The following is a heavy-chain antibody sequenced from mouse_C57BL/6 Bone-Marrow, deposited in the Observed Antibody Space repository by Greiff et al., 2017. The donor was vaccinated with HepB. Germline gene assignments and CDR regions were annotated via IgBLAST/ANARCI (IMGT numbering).Heavy chain of an antibody. CDR2: IYPRSGNT. V-gene: IGHV1-81*01. Sequence: VQLQQSGAELARPRASVKLSCKASGYTFTSYGISWVKQRPGQGLEWIGVIYPRSGNTYYNEKFKGKATLTAYKSSSTAYMELRSLTSEDSAVYFCARGWDVYYFDYWGQGTTLTVSS. J-gene: IGHJ2*01. CDR3: ARGWDVYYFDY. CDR1: GYTFTSYG. D-gene: IGHD4-1*01.